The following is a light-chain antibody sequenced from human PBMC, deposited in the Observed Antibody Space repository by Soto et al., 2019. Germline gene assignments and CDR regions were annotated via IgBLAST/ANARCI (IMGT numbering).Light chain of an antibody. Sequence: AIQMTQSPSSLSASVGDRVTITCRASQGIRNNLGWYQQKPGKAPKLLIYAASSLQSGVPSRFSGSGSGTDFTLTIRSLQPEDFATYCCLQDYNYPRTLGQGTKVEIK. V-gene: IGKV1-6*01. CDR1: QGIRNN. J-gene: IGKJ1*01. CDR2: AAS. CDR3: LQDYNYPRT.